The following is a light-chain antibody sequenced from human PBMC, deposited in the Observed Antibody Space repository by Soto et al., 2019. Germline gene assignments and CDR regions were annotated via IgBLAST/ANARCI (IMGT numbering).Light chain of an antibody. CDR1: SSDVGGYNY. CDR3: SSYTSSSTLDVV. Sequence: QSVLTQPASVSGSPGQSITISCTGTSSDVGGYNYVSWYQQHPGKAPKLMIYDVSNRPSGVSNRVSGSKSGNTASQTISGLQAEGEADYYCSSYTSSSTLDVVFGGGTQLTVL. V-gene: IGLV2-14*01. CDR2: DVS. J-gene: IGLJ2*01.